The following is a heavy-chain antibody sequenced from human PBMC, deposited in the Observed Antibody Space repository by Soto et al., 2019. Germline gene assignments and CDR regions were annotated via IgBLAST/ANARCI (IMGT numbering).Heavy chain of an antibody. V-gene: IGHV3-72*01. J-gene: IGHJ4*02. CDR2: TRKKANSYST. CDR1: GFTFSDHY. D-gene: IGHD3-10*01. CDR3: ARGTRGSYGSGNPDLDY. Sequence: GGSLRLSCAASGFTFSDHYMDWVRQAPGKGLEWVGRTRKKANSYSTEYAASVKGRFTISRDDSKNSLYLQMNSLKTEDTAVYYCARGTRGSYGSGNPDLDYWGQGTLVTVSS.